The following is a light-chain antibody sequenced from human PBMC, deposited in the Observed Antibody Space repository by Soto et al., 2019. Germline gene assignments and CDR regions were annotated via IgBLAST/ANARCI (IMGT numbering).Light chain of an antibody. Sequence: QSALTQPASVSGSPGQSITISCTGTSSDVGSYNLVSWYQQHPGKAPKLMIYEGSKRPSGVSNRFSGSKSGNTASLTLSGLQAEDEADYYCCSYATSSALVVFGGGTKLTVL. CDR1: SSDVGSYNL. J-gene: IGLJ2*01. CDR3: CSYATSSALVV. V-gene: IGLV2-23*01. CDR2: EGS.